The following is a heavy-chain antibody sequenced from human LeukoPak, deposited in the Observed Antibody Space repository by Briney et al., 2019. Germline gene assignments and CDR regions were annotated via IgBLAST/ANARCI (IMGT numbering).Heavy chain of an antibody. CDR2: ISSSGSTI. Sequence: GGSLRLSCAASGFTFSSYEMNWVRQAPGKGLEWVSYISSSGSTIYYADSVKGRFTISRDNAKNPLYLQMNSLRAEDTAVYYCARDNYYGSGSPDIYFDYWGQGTLVTVSS. CDR3: ARDNYYGSGSPDIYFDY. D-gene: IGHD3-10*01. V-gene: IGHV3-48*03. J-gene: IGHJ4*02. CDR1: GFTFSSYE.